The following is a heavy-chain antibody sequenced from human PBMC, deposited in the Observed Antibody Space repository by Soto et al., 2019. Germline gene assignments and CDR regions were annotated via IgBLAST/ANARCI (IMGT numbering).Heavy chain of an antibody. J-gene: IGHJ4*02. CDR1: GGSISSSSYY. D-gene: IGHD6-19*01. CDR2: IYYSGST. CDR3: ARHAPYSSGWYPFDY. Sequence: PSETLSLTCTVSGGSISSSSYYWGWIRQPPGKGLEWIGSIYYSGSTYYNPSLKSRVTISVDTSKNQFSLKLSSVTAADTAVYYCARHAPYSSGWYPFDYWGQGTLVNVS. V-gene: IGHV4-39*01.